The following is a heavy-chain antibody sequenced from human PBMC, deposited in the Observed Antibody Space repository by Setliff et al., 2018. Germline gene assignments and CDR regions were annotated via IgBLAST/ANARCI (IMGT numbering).Heavy chain of an antibody. CDR2: ISRGGNTI. J-gene: IGHJ5*02. CDR3: AKSRSSTWSPFINWFDP. V-gene: IGHV3-48*03. CDR1: GFTFSTYE. Sequence: GGSLRLSCAASGFTFSTYEMNWVRQAPGKGLEWVSYISRGGNTIYYADSVKGRFTISRDNAKNSLYLQMNSLRAEDTAVYYCAKSRSSTWSPFINWFDPWGQGTLVTVSS. D-gene: IGHD6-13*01.